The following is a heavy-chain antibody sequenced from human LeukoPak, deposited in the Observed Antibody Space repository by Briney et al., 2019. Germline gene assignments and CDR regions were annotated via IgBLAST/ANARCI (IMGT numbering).Heavy chain of an antibody. J-gene: IGHJ4*02. CDR2: ISGGGDTT. D-gene: IGHD4-17*01. CDR1: GFTFSSYA. CDR3: AKALTTETTQYFDY. Sequence: GGSLRLSCAASGFTFSSYAMTWVRQAPGKGLEWVSSISGGGDTTYYADSVKGRFTISRDNSKNTLYLQMNSLRAEDTAVYYCAKALTTETTQYFDYWGQGTLVTVSS. V-gene: IGHV3-23*01.